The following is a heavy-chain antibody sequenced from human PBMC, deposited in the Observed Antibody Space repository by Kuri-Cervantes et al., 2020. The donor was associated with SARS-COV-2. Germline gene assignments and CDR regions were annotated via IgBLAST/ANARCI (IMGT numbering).Heavy chain of an antibody. CDR1: GFTFSSYW. D-gene: IGHD6-6*01. Sequence: GGSLRLSCAASGFTFSSYWMSWVRQAPGKGLEWVANIKQDGSEKYYVDSVKGRFTISRDNAKNSLYLQMNSLRAEDTAVYYCARGIQGWGSIAARDSYEYFQHWGQGTLVTVSS. J-gene: IGHJ1*01. CDR2: IKQDGSEK. CDR3: ARGIQGWGSIAARDSYEYFQH. V-gene: IGHV3-7*01.